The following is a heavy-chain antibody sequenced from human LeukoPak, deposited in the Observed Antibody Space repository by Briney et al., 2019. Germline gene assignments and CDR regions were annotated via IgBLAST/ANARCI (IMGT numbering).Heavy chain of an antibody. Sequence: SETLSLTCTVSGGSISSSSYYWGWIRQPPGKGLEWIGSIYYSGSTYYNPSLKSRVTISVDTSKNQFSLKLSSVTAADTAVYYCARRPKMCGELPPYFDYWGQGTLVTVSS. CDR2: IYYSGST. D-gene: IGHD3-10*02. CDR1: GGSISSSSYY. CDR3: ARRPKMCGELPPYFDY. V-gene: IGHV4-39*01. J-gene: IGHJ4*02.